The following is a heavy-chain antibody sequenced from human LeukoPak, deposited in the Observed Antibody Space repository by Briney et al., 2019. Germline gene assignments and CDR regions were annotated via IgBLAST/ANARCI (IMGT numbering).Heavy chain of an antibody. CDR3: AKSITMVSRAFDI. V-gene: IGHV3-23*01. J-gene: IGHJ3*02. CDR2: ISGSGGST. CDR1: GFTFSSYA. D-gene: IGHD3-10*01. Sequence: GGSLRLSCAASGFTFSSYAMSWVRQAPGKGLEWVSAISGSGGSTYYADSAKGRFTISRDNSKNTLYLQMNSLRAEDTAVYYCAKSITMVSRAFDIWGQGTMVTVSS.